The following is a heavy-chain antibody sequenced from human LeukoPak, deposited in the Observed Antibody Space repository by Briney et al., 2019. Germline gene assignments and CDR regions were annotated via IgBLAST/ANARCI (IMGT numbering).Heavy chain of an antibody. CDR3: ARSKFSGNFYKGNFGH. CDR1: GGSISSGGYY. D-gene: IGHD3-10*01. J-gene: IGHJ4*02. V-gene: IGHV4-31*03. CDR2: IYYSGST. Sequence: SETLSLTCSVSGGSISSGGYYWTWIRQLPGKGLEWIGYIYYSGSTSYNPSLKSRVTISVDTSKNQFFLKLNSVTAADTAVYYCARSKFSGNFYKGNFGHWGQGTLVTVSS.